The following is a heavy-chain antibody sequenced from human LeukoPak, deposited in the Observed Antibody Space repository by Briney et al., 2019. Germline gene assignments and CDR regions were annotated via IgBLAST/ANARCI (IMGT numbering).Heavy chain of an antibody. D-gene: IGHD1-1*01. CDR1: GYTFTRYY. J-gene: IGHJ2*01. CDR3: ARVQTRNDAFDL. Sequence: ASVEVSCKASGYTFTRYYIHWVRQAPGQGLEWMGWINPNSGGANYARRFQGRVTMTRDTSISTAYMDLSRLRSDDTAVYYCARVQTRNDAFDLWGRGTLVTVSS. V-gene: IGHV1-2*02. CDR2: INPNSGGA.